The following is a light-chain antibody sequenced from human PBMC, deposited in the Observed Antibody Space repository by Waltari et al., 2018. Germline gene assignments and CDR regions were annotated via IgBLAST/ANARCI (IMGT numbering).Light chain of an antibody. Sequence: DIQMTQSPSTLAASVGDRVTITCPASHSIGRWLAWYQQKPGKAPNLLIYYVSTLQTGVPSRFSGSGSGTEFTLTISSLQPDDAATYYCQQYETYPLTFGGGTKVEIK. V-gene: IGKV1-5*01. CDR1: HSIGRW. CDR2: YVS. J-gene: IGKJ4*01. CDR3: QQYETYPLT.